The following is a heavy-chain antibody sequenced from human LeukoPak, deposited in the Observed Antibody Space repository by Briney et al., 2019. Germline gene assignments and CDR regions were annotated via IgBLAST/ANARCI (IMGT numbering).Heavy chain of an antibody. CDR1: GGTFSSYA. V-gene: IGHV1-69*04. D-gene: IGHD6-6*01. Sequence: ASVKVSCKASGGTFSSYAISWVRQAPGQGLEWMGRIIPIFGIANYAQKFQGRVTITADKSTSTAYMELSSLRSEDTAVYYCASGSIAAPLDYWGQGTLVTVSS. CDR3: ASGSIAAPLDY. CDR2: IIPIFGIA. J-gene: IGHJ4*02.